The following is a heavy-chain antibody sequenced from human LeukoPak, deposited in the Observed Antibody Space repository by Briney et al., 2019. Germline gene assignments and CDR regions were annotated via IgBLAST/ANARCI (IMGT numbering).Heavy chain of an antibody. CDR3: AKDSLAVTAISFFDY. J-gene: IGHJ4*02. V-gene: IGHV4-30-2*01. D-gene: IGHD2-21*02. CDR2: IYHSGST. CDR1: GGSISSGGYY. Sequence: PSQTLSLTCTVSGGSISSGGYYWSWIRQPPGKGLEWIGYIYHSGSTYYNPSLKSRVTISVDRSKNQFSLKLSSVTAADTAVYYCAKDSLAVTAISFFDYWGQGTLVTVSS.